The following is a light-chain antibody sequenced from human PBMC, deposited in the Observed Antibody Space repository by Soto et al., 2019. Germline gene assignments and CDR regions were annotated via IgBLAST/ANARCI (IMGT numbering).Light chain of an antibody. CDR2: SNY. J-gene: IGLJ2*01. CDR3: AAWDDRLSDLL. Sequence: ELTQPPSASGTPGQRVTISCSGSNSNIGSNPVHWYQQFPGTAPKVLIYSNYQRPSGVPDRFSGSKSGTSASLAISGLQSEDEADYYCAAWDDRLSDLLFGGGTKVTVL. V-gene: IGLV1-44*01. CDR1: NSNIGSNP.